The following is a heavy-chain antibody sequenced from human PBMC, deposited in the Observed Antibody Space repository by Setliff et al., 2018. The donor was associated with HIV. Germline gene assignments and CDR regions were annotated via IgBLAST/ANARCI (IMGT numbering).Heavy chain of an antibody. Sequence: PSETLSLTCIVSGGSINSTSYYWGWIRQPPGQGLEWIGYIYYSGSTNYNPSLSSRVTISVDTSKNQFSLKLTSVTAADTAVYYCARERGASGGERTIFGVVNYFDYWGQGTLVTVSS. D-gene: IGHD3-3*01. J-gene: IGHJ4*02. CDR2: IYYSGST. V-gene: IGHV4-61*01. CDR1: GGSINSTSYY. CDR3: ARERGASGGERTIFGVVNYFDY.